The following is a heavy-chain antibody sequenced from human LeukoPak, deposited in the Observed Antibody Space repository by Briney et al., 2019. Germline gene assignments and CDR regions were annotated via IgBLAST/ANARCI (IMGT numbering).Heavy chain of an antibody. D-gene: IGHD3-3*01. Sequence: PSETLSLTCTVSGGSISISSYYWGWIRQPPGKGLEWIGSIYYSGSTYYNPSLKSRVTISVDTSKNQFSLKLSSVTAADTAVYYCLALDYDFWSGCPDYWGQGTLVTVSS. V-gene: IGHV4-39*07. CDR2: IYYSGST. CDR3: LALDYDFWSGCPDY. CDR1: GGSISISSYY. J-gene: IGHJ4*02.